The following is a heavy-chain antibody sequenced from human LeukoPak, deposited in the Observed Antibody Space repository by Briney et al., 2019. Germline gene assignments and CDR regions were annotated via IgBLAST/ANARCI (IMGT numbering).Heavy chain of an antibody. CDR3: ARDSSGYQ. V-gene: IGHV3-7*01. D-gene: IGHD3-22*01. CDR2: IKEDGSEK. Sequence: GGSLRLSCAASGFTFGTYWMSWVRQAPGKGLKWVANIKEDGSEKYYGDSVKGRFTISRDNAKNSLYLEMNSLRVEDTAVYYCARDSSGYQWGQGTLVTVSS. J-gene: IGHJ4*02. CDR1: GFTFGTYW.